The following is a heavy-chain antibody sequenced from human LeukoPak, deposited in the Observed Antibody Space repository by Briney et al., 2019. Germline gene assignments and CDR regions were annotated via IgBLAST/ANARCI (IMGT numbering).Heavy chain of an antibody. CDR1: GFTVSSNY. J-gene: IGHJ3*02. V-gene: IGHV3-66*02. Sequence: PGGSLRLSCAASGFTVSSNYMSWVRQAPGKGLEWVSVIYSGGSTYYADSVKGRFTISRDNSKNTLYLQMNSLRAEDTAVYYCARANTHDSSGAFDIWGQGTMVTVSS. D-gene: IGHD3-22*01. CDR3: ARANTHDSSGAFDI. CDR2: IYSGGST.